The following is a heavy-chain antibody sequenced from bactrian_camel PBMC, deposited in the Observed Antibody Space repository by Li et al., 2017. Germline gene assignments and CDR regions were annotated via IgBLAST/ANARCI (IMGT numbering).Heavy chain of an antibody. Sequence: HVQLVESGGGSVQAGGSLRLSCAASGDIFSRNSACMGWFRTAPGKEREEVASVKLDGSISYADSVKGRFTLSQDNDKNMLYLQMNNLNPEDTAMYYCAAGPRTWTCLGIPESQYNFWGQGTQVTVS. CDR1: GDIFSRNS. CDR3: AAGPRTWTCLGIPESQYNF. D-gene: IGHD5*01. V-gene: IGHV3S53*01. CDR2: VKLDGSI. J-gene: IGHJ4*01.